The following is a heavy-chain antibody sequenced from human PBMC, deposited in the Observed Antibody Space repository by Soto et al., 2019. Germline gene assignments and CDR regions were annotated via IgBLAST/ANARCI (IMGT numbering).Heavy chain of an antibody. J-gene: IGHJ4*02. CDR2: ISGSGGST. V-gene: IGHV3-23*01. CDR3: AKDPFNYYDSSGYYYDGDY. Sequence: PGGSLRLSCAASGFTFSSYAMSWVRQAPGKGLEWVSAISGSGGSTYYADSVKGRFTISRDNSKNTLYLQMNSLRAEDTAVYYCAKDPFNYYDSSGYYYDGDYWGQGTLVTVSS. D-gene: IGHD3-22*01. CDR1: GFTFSSYA.